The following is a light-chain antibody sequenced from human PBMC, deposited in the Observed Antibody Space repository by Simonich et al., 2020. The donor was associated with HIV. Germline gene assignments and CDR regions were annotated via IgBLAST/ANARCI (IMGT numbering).Light chain of an antibody. V-gene: IGKV4-1*01. J-gene: IGKJ1*01. CDR2: WAS. CDR1: TSVSYSSNNKNY. CDR3: QQYYSTPWT. Sequence: DIVMTQSPDSLAVSLGERATINCKSSTSVSYSSNNKNYLAWYQQKPGQPPKLLIYWASTREYGVPDRFSGSGSGTDFTLTISNLQAEDVAVYYCQQYYSTPWTFGQGTKVEIK.